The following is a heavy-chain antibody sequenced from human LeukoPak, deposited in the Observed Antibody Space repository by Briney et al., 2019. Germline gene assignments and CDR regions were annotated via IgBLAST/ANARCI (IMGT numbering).Heavy chain of an antibody. D-gene: IGHD5-12*01. CDR3: ARAYSGYENFDY. CDR1: GFTFSSYS. Sequence: GGSLRLSCAASGFTFSSYSMNWVRQAPGKGLDWVSSISSSSNYIYYTDSVKGRFTISRDNAKNSLYLQMNSLRAEDTAVYYCARAYSGYENFDYWGQGTLVTVSS. V-gene: IGHV3-21*01. CDR2: ISSSSNYI. J-gene: IGHJ4*02.